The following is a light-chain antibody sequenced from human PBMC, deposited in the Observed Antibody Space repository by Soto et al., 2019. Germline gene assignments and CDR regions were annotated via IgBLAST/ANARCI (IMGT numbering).Light chain of an antibody. V-gene: IGKV1-5*03. Sequence: DIQMTQSPSTLSASVGDRVTITCRASESITPWLAWYQQKPGKAPKLLIYKASTLEGGVPSRFSGSGSETEFALTITSLQPDDSATYYCQQYISYPYTFGQGTKLEIK. CDR1: ESITPW. CDR2: KAS. CDR3: QQYISYPYT. J-gene: IGKJ2*01.